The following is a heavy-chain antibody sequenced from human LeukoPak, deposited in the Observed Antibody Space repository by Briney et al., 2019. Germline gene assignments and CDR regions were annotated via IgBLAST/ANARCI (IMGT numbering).Heavy chain of an antibody. J-gene: IGHJ6*03. Sequence: GGSLRLSCAASGFTFSSYGMHWVRQAPGKGLEWVAVIWYDGSNKYYADSVKGRFTISRDNSKNTLYLQMNSLRAEDMAVYYCAKPRYSSSWSYYYYMDVWGKGTTVTVSS. CDR1: GFTFSSYG. CDR3: AKPRYSSSWSYYYYMDV. D-gene: IGHD6-13*01. CDR2: IWYDGSNK. V-gene: IGHV3-33*06.